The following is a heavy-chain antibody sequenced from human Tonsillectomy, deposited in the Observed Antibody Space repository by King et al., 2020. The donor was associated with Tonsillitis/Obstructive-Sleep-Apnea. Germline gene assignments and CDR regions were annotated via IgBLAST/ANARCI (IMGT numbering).Heavy chain of an antibody. J-gene: IGHJ4*02. CDR2: ISSGGSTM. D-gene: IGHD1-26*01. V-gene: IGHV3-48*03. Sequence: VQLVESGGGLVQPGGSLRLSCAASGFTFTNDEMNWVRQAPGKGLEWVSYISSGGSTMYYADSVKGRFTISRDNGKKSLYLQMNSLRAEDTAVYYCARGAVVGATPYFDYWGQGALVTVSS. CDR1: GFTFTNDE. CDR3: ARGAVVGATPYFDY.